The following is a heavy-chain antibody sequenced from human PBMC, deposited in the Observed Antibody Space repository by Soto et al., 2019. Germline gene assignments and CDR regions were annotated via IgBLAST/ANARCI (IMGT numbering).Heavy chain of an antibody. CDR1: GGSISSSSYY. V-gene: IGHV4-39*01. Sequence: SETLSLTCTVSGGSISSSSYYWGWIRQPPGKGLEWIGSIYYSGSTYYNPSLKSRVTISVDTSKNQFSLKLSSVTAADTAAYYCARPLWFGTNYYMDVWGKGTTVTVSS. CDR3: ARPLWFGTNYYMDV. J-gene: IGHJ6*03. CDR2: IYYSGST. D-gene: IGHD3-10*01.